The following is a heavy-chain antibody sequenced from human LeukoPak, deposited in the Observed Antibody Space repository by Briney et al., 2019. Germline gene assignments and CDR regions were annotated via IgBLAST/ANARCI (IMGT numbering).Heavy chain of an antibody. Sequence: ASVKVSCKASGYTFTSYYMHWVRQAPGQGLEWMGIINPSGGSTSYAQKFQGRVTMTRDTSTSTVYMELSSLRSEDTAVYYCARGHIVVVVAASDAFDIWGQGTMVTASS. CDR1: GYTFTSYY. D-gene: IGHD2-15*01. CDR3: ARGHIVVVVAASDAFDI. J-gene: IGHJ3*02. V-gene: IGHV1-46*01. CDR2: INPSGGST.